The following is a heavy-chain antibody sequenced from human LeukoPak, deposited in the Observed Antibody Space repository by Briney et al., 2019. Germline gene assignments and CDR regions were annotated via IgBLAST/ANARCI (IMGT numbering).Heavy chain of an antibody. D-gene: IGHD1-14*01. CDR1: GFTFSTYG. CDR2: IRYDGSKK. V-gene: IGHV3-30*02. J-gene: IGHJ5*02. Sequence: AGGSLRLSCAASGFTFSTYGMHWVRQAPGKGLEWVTFIRYDGSKKYYADSVKGRFTISRDNSKNTLYLQMNSLRAEDTAVYYCAKDSGWTGPWGQGTLVTVSS. CDR3: AKDSGWTGP.